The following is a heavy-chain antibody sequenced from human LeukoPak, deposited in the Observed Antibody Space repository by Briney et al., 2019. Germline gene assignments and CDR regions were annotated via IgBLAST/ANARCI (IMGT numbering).Heavy chain of an antibody. CDR1: GFTFSDYY. J-gene: IGHJ4*02. CDR3: ARGRMSQFGEDHIVVVPAAPFDY. Sequence: GGSLRLSCAASGFTFSDYYMSWIRQAPGKGLEWVSYISSSSSYTNYADSVKGRFTISRDNAKNSLYLQMNSLRAEDTAVYYCARGRMSQFGEDHIVVVPAAPFDYWGQGTLVTVSS. CDR2: ISSSSSYT. V-gene: IGHV3-11*06. D-gene: IGHD2-2*01.